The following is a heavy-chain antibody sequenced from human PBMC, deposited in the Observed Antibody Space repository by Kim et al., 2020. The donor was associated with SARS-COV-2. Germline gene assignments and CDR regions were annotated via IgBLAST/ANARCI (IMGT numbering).Heavy chain of an antibody. CDR3: AGRLSFMVRGSWFDP. Sequence: SETLSLTCAVYGGSFIGYYWSWIRQPPGKGLEWIGEINRGGSTNYNPSLKSRVTISVDTSKNQFSLMLSSVTAADTAVYYCAGRLSFMVRGSWFDPWGQGTLVTVSS. CDR2: INRGGST. CDR1: GGSFIGYY. J-gene: IGHJ5*02. V-gene: IGHV4-34*01. D-gene: IGHD3-10*01.